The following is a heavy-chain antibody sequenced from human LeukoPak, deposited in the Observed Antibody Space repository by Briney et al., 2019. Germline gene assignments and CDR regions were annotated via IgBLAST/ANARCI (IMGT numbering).Heavy chain of an antibody. D-gene: IGHD6-19*01. CDR3: VGGSGWLFDY. Sequence: GGSLRLSCAASGFTFSSYWMFWVRQPPGKGLEWVATIKKDGGEKDYVDSVKGRFTISRDNAESSLSLQMNSLRGDDTAIYYCVGGSGWLFDYWGQGTLVTVSS. CDR2: IKKDGGEK. V-gene: IGHV3-7*01. J-gene: IGHJ4*02. CDR1: GFTFSSYW.